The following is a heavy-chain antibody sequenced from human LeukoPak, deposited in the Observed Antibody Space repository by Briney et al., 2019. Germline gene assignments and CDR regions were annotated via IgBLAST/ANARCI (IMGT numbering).Heavy chain of an antibody. CDR3: ARDRRYYYDSSGYWGRLDAFDI. D-gene: IGHD3-22*01. V-gene: IGHV1-2*06. J-gene: IGHJ3*02. CDR1: GYTFTGYY. CDR2: VNPNSGGT. Sequence: AASVKVSCKASGYTFTGYYMHWVRQAPGQGLEWVGRVNPNSGGTNYAQKFQGRVTMTRDTSISTAYMELSRLRSDDTAVYYCARDRRYYYDSSGYWGRLDAFDIWGQGTMVTVSS.